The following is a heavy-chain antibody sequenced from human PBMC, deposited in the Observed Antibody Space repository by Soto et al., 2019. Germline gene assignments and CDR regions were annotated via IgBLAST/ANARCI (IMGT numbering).Heavy chain of an antibody. V-gene: IGHV2-5*02. CDR1: GFSLSTSGVG. J-gene: IGHJ3*02. CDR3: AHAKIYIAAALHDAFDI. CDR2: IYWDDDK. D-gene: IGHD6-13*01. Sequence: QITLKESGPTLVKPTQTLTLTCTFSGFSLSTSGVGVGWIRQPPGKALEWLALIYWDDDKRYSPSLKSRLTITKDTSKNQVVLTMTNMDPVDTATYYCAHAKIYIAAALHDAFDIWGQGTMVTVSS.